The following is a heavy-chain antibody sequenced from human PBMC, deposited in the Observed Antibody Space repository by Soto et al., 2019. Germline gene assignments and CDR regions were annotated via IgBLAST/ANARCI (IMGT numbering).Heavy chain of an antibody. CDR2: IYPGDSDT. V-gene: IGHV5-51*01. CDR1: GYSFTSYW. Sequence: PGESLKISCKGSGYSFTSYWIGWVRQMPGKGLEWMGLIYPGDSDTRYSPSFQGQVTISADKSINTAYLQGSSLKASDTAIYYCARHPYCSRTRGTYYGMDVWGQGTTVTVSS. CDR3: ARHPYCSRTRGTYYGMDV. D-gene: IGHD2-2*01. J-gene: IGHJ6*02.